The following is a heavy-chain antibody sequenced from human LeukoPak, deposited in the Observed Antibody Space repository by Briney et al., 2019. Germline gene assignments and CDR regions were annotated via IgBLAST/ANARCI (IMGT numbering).Heavy chain of an antibody. J-gene: IGHJ4*02. CDR1: GFTFSSYA. V-gene: IGHV3-23*01. Sequence: GGSLRLSCAASGFTFSSYAMSWVRQAPGKGLEWVSAISGSGGSTYYADSVKGRFTISRDNSKNMLYLQMNSLRAEDTAMYFCAKDPGYRDFWGQGTLVTVSS. D-gene: IGHD5-18*01. CDR3: AKDPGYRDF. CDR2: ISGSGGST.